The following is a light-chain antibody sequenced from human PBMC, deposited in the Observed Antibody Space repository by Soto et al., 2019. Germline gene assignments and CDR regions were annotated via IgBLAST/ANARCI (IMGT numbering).Light chain of an antibody. J-gene: IGKJ4*01. CDR3: QQYDDWLRLT. V-gene: IGKV3-20*01. CDR1: QCVSSSY. CDR2: GAS. Sequence: IVLTQSPGTLSLSPGERATLSCRASQCVSSSYLAWYQQKPGQAPRLLIFGASYRATGIPARFSGSGSGTAFNLTISSLQSADFAVYFCQQYDDWLRLTFGGGTKVDIK.